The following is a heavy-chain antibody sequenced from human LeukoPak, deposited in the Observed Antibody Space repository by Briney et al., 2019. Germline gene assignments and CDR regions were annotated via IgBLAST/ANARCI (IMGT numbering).Heavy chain of an antibody. CDR1: GFTFSNCW. J-gene: IGHJ6*02. CDR2: INSDGSST. V-gene: IGHV3-74*01. CDR3: ARGYCSSTGCSLGMDV. Sequence: PGGSLRLSCAASGFTFSNCWMHWVRQAPGKGLVWVSRINSDGSSTTYADSVKGRFTISRDNAKSTLYLQMNSLRAEDTAVYYCARGYCSSTGCSLGMDVWGQGTTVTVSS. D-gene: IGHD2-2*01.